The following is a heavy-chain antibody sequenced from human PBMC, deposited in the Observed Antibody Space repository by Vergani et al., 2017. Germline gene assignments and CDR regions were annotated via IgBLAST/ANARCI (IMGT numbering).Heavy chain of an antibody. Sequence: EVQLLESGGGLVQPGGSLRLSCAASGFTFSSYAMSWVRQAPGKGLEWVSAIRGSGGSTYYADSVKGRFTISRDNSKNTLYLQMNSLRAEDTAVYYCAKDLTYYDFWSCHYTPYCYFDLWGRGTLVTVSS. D-gene: IGHD3-3*01. CDR1: GFTFSSYA. CDR3: AKDLTYYDFWSCHYTPYCYFDL. CDR2: IRGSGGST. V-gene: IGHV3-23*01. J-gene: IGHJ2*01.